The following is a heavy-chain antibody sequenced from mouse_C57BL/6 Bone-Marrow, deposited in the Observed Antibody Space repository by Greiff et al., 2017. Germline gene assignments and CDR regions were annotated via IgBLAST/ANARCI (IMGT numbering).Heavy chain of an antibody. V-gene: IGHV1-81*01. Sequence: VQLQQSGAELARPGASVKLSCKASGYTFTSYGISWVKQRTGQGLEWIGEIYPRSGNTYSNEKFTGKATLTADKSSRTAYMELRSLKSEDSAVYFCARSGWLLRYAMDYWGQGTSVTVSS. CDR2: IYPRSGNT. D-gene: IGHD2-3*01. CDR3: ARSGWLLRYAMDY. J-gene: IGHJ4*01. CDR1: GYTFTSYG.